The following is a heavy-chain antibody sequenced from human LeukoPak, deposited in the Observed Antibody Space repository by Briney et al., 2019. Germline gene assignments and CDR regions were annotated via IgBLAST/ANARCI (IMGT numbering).Heavy chain of an antibody. J-gene: IGHJ4*01. CDR2: MSPDGNKK. CDR1: GFTFCDYN. Sequence: PGGSLRLTRAASGFTFCDYNMHWVRQAPGKGLDWVALMSPDGNKKYYADSVKGRFTISRDNSKKTLYLEMNSLRAEDTAVYYCARYLRCLQCFDYCGRASLVTVSS. CDR3: ARYLRCLQCFDY. V-gene: IGHV3-30-3*01. D-gene: IGHD5-24*01.